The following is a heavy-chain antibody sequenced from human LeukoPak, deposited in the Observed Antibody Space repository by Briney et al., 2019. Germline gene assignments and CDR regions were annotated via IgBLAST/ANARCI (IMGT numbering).Heavy chain of an antibody. J-gene: IGHJ4*02. D-gene: IGHD3-10*01. V-gene: IGHV3-30*18. CDR2: ISYDGSNK. CDR3: AEELGYGSGSYFGY. CDR1: GFTFSSYG. Sequence: GGSLRLSCAASGFTFSSYGMHWVRQAPGKGLEWVAVISYDGSNKYYADSVKGRFTISRDNSKNTLYLQMNSLRAEDTAVYYCAEELGYGSGSYFGYWGQGTLVTVSS.